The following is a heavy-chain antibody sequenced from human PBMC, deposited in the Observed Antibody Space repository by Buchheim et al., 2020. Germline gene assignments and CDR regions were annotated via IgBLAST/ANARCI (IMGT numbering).Heavy chain of an antibody. CDR2: INHSGRT. D-gene: IGHD6-13*01. J-gene: IGHJ4*02. CDR3: ARAWGSSWQIFDY. CDR1: GGSFSGYY. V-gene: IGHV4-34*01. Sequence: QVQLQQWGAGLLKPSETLSLTCAVYGGSFSGYYWSWIRQPPGKGLEWIGEINHSGRTNYNPSLKSRVTIPVDTSKNQFSLKLSSVTAADTAVYYCARAWGSSWQIFDYWGQGTL.